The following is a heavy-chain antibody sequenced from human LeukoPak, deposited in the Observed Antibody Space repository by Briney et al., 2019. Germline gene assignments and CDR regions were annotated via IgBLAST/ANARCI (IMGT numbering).Heavy chain of an antibody. D-gene: IGHD4-23*01. V-gene: IGHV4-38-2*02. CDR1: GYSISSGYY. CDR2: IYHSGST. CDR3: ARSIWSDYGGNSGVRYYYYYGMDV. Sequence: SETPSLTCTVSGYSISSGYYWGWIRQPPGKGLEWIGSIYHSGSTYYNPSLKSRVTISVDTSKNQFSLKLSSVTAADTAVYYCARSIWSDYGGNSGVRYYYYYGMDVWGQGTTVTVSS. J-gene: IGHJ6*02.